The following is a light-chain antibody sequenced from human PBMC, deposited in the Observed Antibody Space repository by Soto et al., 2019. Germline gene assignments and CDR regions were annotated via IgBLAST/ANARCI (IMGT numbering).Light chain of an antibody. CDR1: SSNIGAGYD. V-gene: IGLV1-40*01. CDR2: GNS. Sequence: QTVVTQPPSVSGAPGQRVTISCTGSSSNIGAGYDVHWYQQLQDTAPKLLFYGNSNRPSGVPDRFSGSKSGTSASLTITGLQAEYEADYSCQSYDSSLSGYVFGTGTKLTVL. CDR3: QSYDSSLSGYV. J-gene: IGLJ1*01.